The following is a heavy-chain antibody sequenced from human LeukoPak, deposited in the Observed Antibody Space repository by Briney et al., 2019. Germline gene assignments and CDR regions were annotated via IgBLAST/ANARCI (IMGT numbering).Heavy chain of an antibody. CDR2: INPNSGGT. D-gene: IGHD6-19*01. CDR1: GYTFTGYY. J-gene: IGHJ5*02. Sequence: ASVKVSCKASGYTFTGYYMHWVRQAPGQGLEWMGWINPNSGGTNYAQKFQGRVTMTRDTSISTAYMELSRLRSDDTAVYYCARGRRSIWLALFTNWFDPWGQGTLVTVSS. V-gene: IGHV1-2*02. CDR3: ARGRRSIWLALFTNWFDP.